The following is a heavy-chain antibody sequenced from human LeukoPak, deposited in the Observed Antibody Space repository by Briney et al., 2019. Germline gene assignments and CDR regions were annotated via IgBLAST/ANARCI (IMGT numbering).Heavy chain of an antibody. V-gene: IGHV1-2*02. J-gene: IGHJ4*02. CDR1: GYTFTGYY. CDR2: INPNSGGT. Sequence: ASVKVSCKTSGYTFTGYYMHWVRQAPGQGLEWMGWINPNSGGTIYAQNFQGRVTMTRDTSISTAYMELSRLRSDDTAVYYCARDRVSKVRGVLRGVFDYWGQGPLVTVSS. D-gene: IGHD3-10*01. CDR3: ARDRVSKVRGVLRGVFDY.